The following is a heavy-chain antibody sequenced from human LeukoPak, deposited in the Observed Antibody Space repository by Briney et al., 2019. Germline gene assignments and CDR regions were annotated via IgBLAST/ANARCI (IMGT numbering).Heavy chain of an antibody. CDR3: AKNLITLLSTVTTDY. CDR1: GFTFNTYA. CDR2: ISGSGGST. V-gene: IGHV3-23*01. J-gene: IGHJ4*02. Sequence: GGSLRLSSGASGFTFNTYAMSWVRQAPGKGLEWVSAISGSGGSTYYADSVRGRFTISRDNSKNTLYLQMNSLRAEDTAVYYCAKNLITLLSTVTTDYWGQGTLVTVSS. D-gene: IGHD4-17*01.